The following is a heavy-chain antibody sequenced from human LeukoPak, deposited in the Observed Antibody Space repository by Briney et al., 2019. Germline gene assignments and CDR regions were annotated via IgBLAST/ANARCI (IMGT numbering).Heavy chain of an antibody. V-gene: IGHV3-49*04. Sequence: GGSLRPSCTASGFTFGDYAMSWVRQAPGKGLEWVGFIRSKAYGGTTEYAASVKGRFTISRDDSKSIAYLQMNSLKTEDTAVYYCTRETYCSSTSCYYYYGMDVWGQGTTVTVSS. CDR2: IRSKAYGGTT. CDR1: GFTFGDYA. CDR3: TRETYCSSTSCYYYYGMDV. D-gene: IGHD2-2*01. J-gene: IGHJ6*02.